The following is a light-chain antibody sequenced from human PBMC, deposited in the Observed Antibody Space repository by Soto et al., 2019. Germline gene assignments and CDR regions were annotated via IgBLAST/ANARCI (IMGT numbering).Light chain of an antibody. CDR3: HQRSDWPHT. CDR1: QTVSSY. CDR2: DAP. J-gene: IGKJ2*01. Sequence: EIVLRQSPATLSLSPGERATLSCRASQTVSSYLAWYQQKPGQDPRLLIYDAPVRATGTPGRFICSGSGTDFNLNINSLEPDDFAVYFCHQRSDWPHTFGQGTRLDIK. V-gene: IGKV3-11*01.